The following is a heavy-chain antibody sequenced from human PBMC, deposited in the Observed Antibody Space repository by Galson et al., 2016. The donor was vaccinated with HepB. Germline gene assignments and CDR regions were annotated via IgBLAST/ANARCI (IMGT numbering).Heavy chain of an antibody. J-gene: IGHJ4*02. CDR3: ARHLPPTVAGDY. Sequence: SLRLSCAGSGFTFSNYNMNWVRQAPGKGLEWVSYISSTGTTMYYADSVRGRFTISRDNAKNSLYLHLNSLRAEDTAVYFCARHLPPTVAGDYWGQGILVTVSS. CDR1: GFTFSNYN. V-gene: IGHV3-48*01. D-gene: IGHD6-19*01. CDR2: ISSTGTTM.